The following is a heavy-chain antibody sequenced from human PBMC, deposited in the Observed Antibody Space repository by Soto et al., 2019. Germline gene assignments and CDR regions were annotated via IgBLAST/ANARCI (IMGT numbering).Heavy chain of an antibody. J-gene: IGHJ6*02. CDR1: GFNFHDYG. Sequence: PGGSLRLSCAASGFNFHDYGMHWVRQVPGKGLEWVSGISWNSGTVGYADSVTGRFTISRDNAKESLYLRMDSLRVEDTALYFCAKDKAEGRGSMSFYHGMDVWGQGTTVTVSS. CDR2: ISWNSGTV. CDR3: AKDKAEGRGSMSFYHGMDV. V-gene: IGHV3-9*01. D-gene: IGHD3-10*01.